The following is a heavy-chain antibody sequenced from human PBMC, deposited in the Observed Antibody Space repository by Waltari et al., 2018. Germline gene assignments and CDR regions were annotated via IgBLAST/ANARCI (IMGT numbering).Heavy chain of an antibody. J-gene: IGHJ4*02. CDR2: IYYSGST. D-gene: IGHD1-26*01. Sequence: QLQLQESGPGLVKPSETLSLTCTVSGGSISSSSYYWGWIRQPQGKGLEWIGSIYYSGSTYYNPSLKSRVTISVDTSKNQFFLKLGSVTAADTAVYYCARSYSGSYHYYFDYWGQGTLVTVSS. CDR1: GGSISSSSYY. V-gene: IGHV4-39*01. CDR3: ARSYSGSYHYYFDY.